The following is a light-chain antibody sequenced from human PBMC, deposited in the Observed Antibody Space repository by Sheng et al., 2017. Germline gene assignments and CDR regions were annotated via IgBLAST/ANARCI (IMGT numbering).Light chain of an antibody. V-gene: IGKV3-20*01. CDR3: HQHGNSPWT. CDR1: QSVSSNY. Sequence: EIVLTQSPGTLSSSPGERASLSCRASQSVSSNYLAWYQQKPGQAPRLLIYSASSRATGTPDRFSGSGSGTDFTLTISRLEPEDFAVYYCHQHGNSPWTFGQGTKVEIK. CDR2: SAS. J-gene: IGKJ1*01.